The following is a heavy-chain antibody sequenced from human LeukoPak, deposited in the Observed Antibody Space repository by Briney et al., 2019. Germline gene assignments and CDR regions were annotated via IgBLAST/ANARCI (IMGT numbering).Heavy chain of an antibody. J-gene: IGHJ5*02. Sequence: ASVKVSRKTSGYSFTSFGISWVRQAPGQGLEWMGWISAFNGITNYAQKVQDRINVTTDTSSSTAYMELTSLTSDDTAVYYCARDRYGSGSWWDSWGQGTLVIVSS. CDR2: ISAFNGIT. CDR1: GYSFTSFG. D-gene: IGHD3-10*01. V-gene: IGHV1-18*01. CDR3: ARDRYGSGSWWDS.